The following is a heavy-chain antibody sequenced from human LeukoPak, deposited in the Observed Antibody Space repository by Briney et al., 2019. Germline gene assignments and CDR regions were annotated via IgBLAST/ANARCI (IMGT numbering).Heavy chain of an antibody. CDR1: GYTFTGYY. CDR3: ARLYSGYDLGYYYYYMDV. V-gene: IGHV1-2*06. J-gene: IGHJ6*03. D-gene: IGHD5-12*01. Sequence: VASVKVSCKASGYTFTGYYMHWVRQAPGQGLEWMGRINPNSGGTNYAQKFQGRVTMTRDTSISTAYMELSRLRPDDTAVYYCARLYSGYDLGYYYYYMDVWGKGTTVTVSS. CDR2: INPNSGGT.